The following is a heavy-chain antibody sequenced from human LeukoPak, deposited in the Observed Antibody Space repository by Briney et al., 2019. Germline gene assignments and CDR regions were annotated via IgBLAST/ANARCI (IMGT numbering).Heavy chain of an antibody. Sequence: ASVKVSCKPSGYIFTNYGISWVRQAPGQGLEWMGWISGYNGYTNHAQKLQGRVTMTTDTSTSTVYMELRSLRSDDTAVYYCARVDPDVDTAMPRDPWGQGTLVTVSS. CDR1: GYIFTNYG. CDR2: ISGYNGYT. CDR3: ARVDPDVDTAMPRDP. D-gene: IGHD5-18*01. J-gene: IGHJ5*02. V-gene: IGHV1-18*01.